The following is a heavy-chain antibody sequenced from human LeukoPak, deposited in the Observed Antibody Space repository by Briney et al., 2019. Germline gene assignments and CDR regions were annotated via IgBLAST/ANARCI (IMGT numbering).Heavy chain of an antibody. Sequence: GESLKISCKGSGYSFSNHWIGWVSQMPEKGVEGMGIIYPGDSDTRYSPAFQGQVTISADKSNSTAYLQWSSLKASDTAMYYCARLGGNYYYYGMDVWGQGTTVTVSS. CDR2: IYPGDSDT. V-gene: IGHV5-51*01. CDR1: GYSFSNHW. CDR3: ARLGGNYYYYGMDV. D-gene: IGHD1-26*01. J-gene: IGHJ6*02.